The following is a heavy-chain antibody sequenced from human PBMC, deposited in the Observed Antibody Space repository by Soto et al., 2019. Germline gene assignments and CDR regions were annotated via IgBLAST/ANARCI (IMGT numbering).Heavy chain of an antibody. J-gene: IGHJ6*03. CDR2: ISGSGAKT. CDR1: GFTFDTYA. V-gene: IGHV3-23*01. Sequence: HPGGSLRLSCAASGFTFDTYALSWVRQAPGKGLEWVSAISGSGAKTYYADSVKGRFTISRDNSKNTLYLQMNSLRAEDTAVYHCAKLECSGGSCYSGRLVDYFYYYMDVWGKGT. CDR3: AKLECSGGSCYSGRLVDYFYYYMDV. D-gene: IGHD2-15*01.